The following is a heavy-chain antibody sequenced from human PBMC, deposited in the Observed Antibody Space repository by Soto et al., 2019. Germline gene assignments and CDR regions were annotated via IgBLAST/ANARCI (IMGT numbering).Heavy chain of an antibody. Sequence: QVQLQESGPGLVKPSQTLSLTCTVSGGSISSGGYYWSWIRQHPGKGLEWIGYIDYSGSTYYNPSLKCRVTISVDTSKNLFSLKLSSVTAADTAVYYCARVFSDSSSFFDPWGQGTLVTVSS. CDR2: IDYSGST. J-gene: IGHJ5*02. D-gene: IGHD6-13*01. CDR1: GGSISSGGYY. CDR3: ARVFSDSSSFFDP. V-gene: IGHV4-31*03.